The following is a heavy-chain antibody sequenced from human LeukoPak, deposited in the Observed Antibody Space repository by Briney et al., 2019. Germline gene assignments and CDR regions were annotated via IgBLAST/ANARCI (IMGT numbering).Heavy chain of an antibody. CDR1: GGSISSSSYY. V-gene: IGHV4-39*07. J-gene: IGHJ4*02. CDR3: ASFRTLTYYYDSSGYYYFDY. D-gene: IGHD3-22*01. Sequence: PSETLSLTCTVSGGSISSSSYYWGWIRQPPGKGLEWIGSIYYSGSTYYNPSLKSRVTISVDKSKNQFSLKLSSVTAADTAVYYCASFRTLTYYYDSSGYYYFDYWGQGTLVTVSS. CDR2: IYYSGST.